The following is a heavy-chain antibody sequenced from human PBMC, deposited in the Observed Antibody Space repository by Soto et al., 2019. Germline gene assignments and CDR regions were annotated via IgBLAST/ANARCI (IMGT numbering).Heavy chain of an antibody. CDR3: ARDRYYYESSDPHGYYYYGMDV. D-gene: IGHD3-22*01. CDR2: IYYSGST. V-gene: IGHV4-31*03. J-gene: IGHJ6*02. Sequence: SETLSLTCTVSGGSISSGGYYWSWIRQHPGKGLEWIGYIYYSGSTYYNPSLKSRVTISVDTSKNQFSLKLSSVTAADTAVYYCARDRYYYESSDPHGYYYYGMDVWGQGTTVTVSS. CDR1: GGSISSGGYY.